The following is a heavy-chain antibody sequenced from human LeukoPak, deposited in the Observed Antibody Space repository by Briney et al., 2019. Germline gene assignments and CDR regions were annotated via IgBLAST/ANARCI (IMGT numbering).Heavy chain of an antibody. D-gene: IGHD6-19*01. Sequence: GGSLKLSCAASGFTFSSYGMHWVRQAPVKGLEWVAVIWYDGSNKYYADSVKGRFTISRDNSKNTLYLQMNSLRAEDTAVYYCARAGSSGYYWGQGTLVTVSS. V-gene: IGHV3-33*01. CDR2: IWYDGSNK. CDR1: GFTFSSYG. J-gene: IGHJ4*02. CDR3: ARAGSSGYY.